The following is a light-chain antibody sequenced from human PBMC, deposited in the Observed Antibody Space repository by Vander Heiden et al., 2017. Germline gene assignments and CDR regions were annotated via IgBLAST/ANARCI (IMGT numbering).Light chain of an antibody. CDR2: DDN. Sequence: SYVLTQPPSVSVAPGQTASITCGGDNIGSKSVHWYQQKPGQAPVLVVYDDNDRPSGSPERFSGSNSGNTATLTISRVEAGDEADFYCQLWDNNSDRVFGGGTKLTVL. CDR3: QLWDNNSDRV. CDR1: NIGSKS. J-gene: IGLJ3*02. V-gene: IGLV3-21*02.